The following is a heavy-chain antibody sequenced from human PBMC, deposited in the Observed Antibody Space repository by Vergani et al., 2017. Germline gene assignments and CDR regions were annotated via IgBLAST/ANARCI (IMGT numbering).Heavy chain of an antibody. J-gene: IGHJ6*02. D-gene: IGHD4-17*01. CDR3: ATPQTVITGGMEV. CDR2: INPSGGHT. CDR1: GYTFSNYY. V-gene: IGHV1-46*01. Sequence: QVQVVQSGAEVKKSGASVKVSCKTSGYTFSNYYMHWVRQAPGQGLEWMGIINPSGGHTNYAQKFQGRVTMTRDTSTSTVYMELSSLRSEDTAIYYCATPQTVITGGMEVWGQGTTVIVSS.